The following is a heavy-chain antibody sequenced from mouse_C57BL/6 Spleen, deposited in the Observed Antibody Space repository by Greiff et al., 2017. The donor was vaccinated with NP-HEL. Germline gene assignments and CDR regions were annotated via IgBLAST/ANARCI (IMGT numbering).Heavy chain of an antibody. CDR2: INPSNGGT. Sequence: QVQLKQPGTELVKPGASVKLSCKASGYTFTSYWMHWVKQRPGQGLEWIGNINPSNGGTNYNEKFKSKATLTVDKSSSTAYMQLSSLTSEDSAVYYCARSPPRTLYFDYWGQGTTLTVSS. CDR1: GYTFTSYW. CDR3: ARSPPRTLYFDY. J-gene: IGHJ2*01. V-gene: IGHV1-53*01.